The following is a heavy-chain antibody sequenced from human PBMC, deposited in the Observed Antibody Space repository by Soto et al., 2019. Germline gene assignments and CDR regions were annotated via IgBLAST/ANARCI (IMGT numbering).Heavy chain of an antibody. J-gene: IGHJ4*02. CDR3: AKDVFFFTNRVCHPED. CDR2: ISGSSDTT. CDR1: GFTFKTYV. Sequence: GYLRLSCVASGFTFKTYVMSWVRQAPGKGLEWLSRISGSSDTTDHADSVKGRFTISRDNSRNTLSLQMNSLRAEDTAIYYCAKDVFFFTNRVCHPEDWCQGTLVTVFS. V-gene: IGHV3-23*01. D-gene: IGHD2-8*01.